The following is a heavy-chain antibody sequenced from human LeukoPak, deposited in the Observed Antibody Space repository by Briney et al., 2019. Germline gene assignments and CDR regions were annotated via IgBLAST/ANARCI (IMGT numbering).Heavy chain of an antibody. V-gene: IGHV5-51*01. J-gene: IGHJ4*02. CDR3: GRKSSGWPGDFNY. Sequence: GESLKISCKGSGYSFTNYWIGWVRQMPGKGLEWMGILYPGDSDTRYSPSFQGQVTISADKSISTAYLQWSSLKASDTAMYYCGRKSSGWPGDFNYWGQGTLVTVSS. CDR2: LYPGDSDT. D-gene: IGHD6-25*01. CDR1: GYSFTNYW.